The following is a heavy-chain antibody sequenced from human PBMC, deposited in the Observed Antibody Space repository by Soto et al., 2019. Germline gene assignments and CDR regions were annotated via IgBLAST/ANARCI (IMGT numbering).Heavy chain of an antibody. CDR1: GFTFSSYG. V-gene: IGHV3-30*18. J-gene: IGHJ5*02. CDR3: AKDEGDENGFDP. CDR2: ISYDGSNK. D-gene: IGHD2-21*01. Sequence: QPGGSLRLSCAASGFTFSSYGMHWVRQAPGKGLEWVAVISYDGSNKYYADSVKGRFTISRDNSKNTLYLQMNSLRAEDTAVYYCAKDEGDENGFDPWGQGTLVTVSS.